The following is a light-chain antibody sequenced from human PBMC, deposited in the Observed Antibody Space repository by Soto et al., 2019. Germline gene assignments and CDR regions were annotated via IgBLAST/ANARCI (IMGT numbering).Light chain of an antibody. J-gene: IGLJ1*01. V-gene: IGLV2-11*01. CDR2: DVS. CDR1: SSDVGGYNY. Sequence: LTQPRSVSGSPGQSVTISCTGTSSDVGGYNYVSWYQQHPGKAPKLMIYDVSKRPSGVPDRFSGSKSGNTASLTISGLQAEDEADYYCCSYAGSYTYVFGTGTKLTVL. CDR3: CSYAGSYTYV.